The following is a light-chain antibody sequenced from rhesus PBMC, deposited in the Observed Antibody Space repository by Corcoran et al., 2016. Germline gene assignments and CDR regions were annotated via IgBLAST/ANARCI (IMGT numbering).Light chain of an antibody. Sequence: DIQLTQSPSSLSASVGVRVTITCRASQGINSFLAWYQQKSGRAPKLLFYEASTLHSGVPSRFSGSGSGTEFTLSISGLQPQDFAPYCCQRRKSESLTFGGGTRVEIK. V-gene: IGKV1-38*01. CDR2: EAS. CDR3: QRRKSESLT. J-gene: IGKJ4*01. CDR1: QGINSF.